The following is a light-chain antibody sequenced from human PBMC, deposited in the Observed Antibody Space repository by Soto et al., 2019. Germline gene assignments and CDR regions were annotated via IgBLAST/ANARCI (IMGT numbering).Light chain of an antibody. CDR2: GAS. J-gene: IGKJ1*01. CDR1: QSLSSNY. Sequence: EIVLTQSPGRLSLSPGARAPLSCRARQSLSSNYLAWYQQKPGQAPRLLIYGASTRATGITDRFSGSGSGTDFTLTISRLEPEDFAVYYCQHYGSSPPWTFGQGTKVDIK. CDR3: QHYGSSPPWT. V-gene: IGKV3-20*01.